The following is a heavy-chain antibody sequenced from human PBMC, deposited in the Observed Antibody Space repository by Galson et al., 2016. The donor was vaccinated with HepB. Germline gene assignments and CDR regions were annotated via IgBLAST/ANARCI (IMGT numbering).Heavy chain of an antibody. CDR2: IYSKGST. V-gene: IGHV4-31*03. CDR3: ARGEYGMDV. Sequence: TLSLTCTVSGDSIRSTYHWSWIRHRPGKGLEWIGYIYSKGSTYYNPSFKSRLTISIDTSKNQFSLNLTSVTAADTAFYYCARGEYGMDVWGQGTTVTVSS. J-gene: IGHJ6*02. CDR1: GDSIRSTYH.